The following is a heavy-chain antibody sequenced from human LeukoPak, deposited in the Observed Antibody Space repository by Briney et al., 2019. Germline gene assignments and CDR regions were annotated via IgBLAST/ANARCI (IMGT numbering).Heavy chain of an antibody. D-gene: IGHD2-2*01. CDR2: ISGSGGST. Sequence: GGSLRLSCAASGFTFSSYAMSWVRQAPGKGLEWVSAISGSGGSTFYADSVKGRFTISRDNSKNTLYLQMNSLRAEDTAVYYCAKASYGTSCYDYWGQGTLVTVSS. J-gene: IGHJ4*02. CDR1: GFTFSSYA. CDR3: AKASYGTSCYDY. V-gene: IGHV3-23*01.